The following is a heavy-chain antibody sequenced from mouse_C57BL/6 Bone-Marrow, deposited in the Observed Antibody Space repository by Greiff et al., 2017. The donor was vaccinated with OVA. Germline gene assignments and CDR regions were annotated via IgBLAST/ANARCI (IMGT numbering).Heavy chain of an antibody. D-gene: IGHD1-1*01. Sequence: EVHLVESGGDLVKPGGSLNLSCAASGFTFSGYAMSWVRQTPEKRLEWVATISDGGSYTYHPDNVKGRFTISRDNAKNNLYLQMSHLKSEDTAMYYCARGGITGPHYWGQGTTLTVSS. CDR1: GFTFSGYA. J-gene: IGHJ2*01. CDR2: ISDGGSYT. CDR3: ARGGITGPHY. V-gene: IGHV5-4*01.